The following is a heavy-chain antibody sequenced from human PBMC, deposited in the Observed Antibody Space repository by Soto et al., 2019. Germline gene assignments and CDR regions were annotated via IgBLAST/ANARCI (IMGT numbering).Heavy chain of an antibody. V-gene: IGHV3-21*01. CDR1: GFTFSSYS. CDR2: ISSSSSYI. J-gene: IGHJ6*02. D-gene: IGHD4-17*01. CDR3: ARAGRNDYGDYVLYYYYGMDV. Sequence: EVQLVESGGGLVKPGGSLRLSCAASGFTFSSYSMNWVRQAPGKGLEWVPSISSSSSYIYYADSVKGRFTISRDNAKNSLYLQMNSLRAEDTAVYYCARAGRNDYGDYVLYYYYGMDVWGQGTTVTVSS.